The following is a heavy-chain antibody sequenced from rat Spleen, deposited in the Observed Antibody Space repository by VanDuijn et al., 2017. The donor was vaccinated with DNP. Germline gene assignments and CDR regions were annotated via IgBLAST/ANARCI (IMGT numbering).Heavy chain of an antibody. J-gene: IGHJ4*01. CDR3: ARQDTTAFDY. CDR1: GFTFSDYA. D-gene: IGHD1-1*01. CDR2: IIYDGSNT. Sequence: EVQLVESGGGLVQPGNSLKLSCAASGFTFSDYAMAWVRQSLKKGLEWVAVIIYDGSNTHYRDSVKGRFTISRENAKSTLYLQMDSLRSEDTATYYCARQDTTAFDYWGQGASVTVSS. V-gene: IGHV5-17*01.